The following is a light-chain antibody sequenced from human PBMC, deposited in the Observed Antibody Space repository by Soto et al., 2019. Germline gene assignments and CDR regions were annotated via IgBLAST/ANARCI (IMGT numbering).Light chain of an antibody. V-gene: IGLV2-14*01. CDR1: SSDIGRYNY. CDR3: SSYTTSTLDV. J-gene: IGLJ1*01. Sequence: QSALTQPASVSGSPGQSITISCTGTSSDIGRYNYVSWYQQHPGKAPKLMIYDVSIRPSGVSNRFSGSKSGNTASLTISGLQAEDEADYYCSSYTTSTLDVFRTGTKLTVL. CDR2: DVS.